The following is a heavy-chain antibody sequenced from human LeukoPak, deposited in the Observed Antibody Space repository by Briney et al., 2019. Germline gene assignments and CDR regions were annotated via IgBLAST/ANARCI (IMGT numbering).Heavy chain of an antibody. CDR3: ARDGDDSSGYYSFFDY. D-gene: IGHD3-22*01. V-gene: IGHV4-59*01. Sequence: SETLSLTCTVSGGSISSYYWSWIRQPPGKGLEWIGYIYYSGSTNYNPSLKSRVTISVDTSKNQFSLKLSSVTAADTAVYYCARDGDDSSGYYSFFDYWGQGTLVTVSS. CDR2: IYYSGST. CDR1: GGSISSYY. J-gene: IGHJ4*02.